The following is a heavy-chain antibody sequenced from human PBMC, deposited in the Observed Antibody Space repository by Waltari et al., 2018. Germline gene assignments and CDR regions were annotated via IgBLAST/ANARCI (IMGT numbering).Heavy chain of an antibody. V-gene: IGHV4-59*01. Sequence: QVQLQESGPGLVKPSETLSLTCSVSGDSPNGYYWSWIRQPPGKGLEWIGYIYYGGSTNYNPSLKSRVTMSVDASKNQFSLKLTSVTAADTAVFYCARFNSGWSGWFDPWGQGALVIVSS. D-gene: IGHD6-19*01. CDR2: IYYGGST. CDR3: ARFNSGWSGWFDP. CDR1: GDSPNGYY. J-gene: IGHJ5*02.